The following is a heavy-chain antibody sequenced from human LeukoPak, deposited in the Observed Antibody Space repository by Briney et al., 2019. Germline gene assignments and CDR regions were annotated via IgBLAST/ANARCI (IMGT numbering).Heavy chain of an antibody. V-gene: IGHV3-74*01. CDR2: INSDGRDT. D-gene: IGHD2-21*01. CDR3: VRDCCSWDAFDI. Sequence: PGGSLRLSCAASGFTFSSYWMSWVRQAPGKGLVWVARINSDGRDTGYADSVKGRLTISRDNAKNTVYLQMNSLRAEDTAVYYCVRDCCSWDAFDIWGQGTMVTVSS. J-gene: IGHJ3*02. CDR1: GFTFSSYW.